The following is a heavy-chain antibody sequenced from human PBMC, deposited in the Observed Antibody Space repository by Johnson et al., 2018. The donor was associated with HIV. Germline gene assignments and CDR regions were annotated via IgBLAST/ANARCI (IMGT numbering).Heavy chain of an antibody. CDR1: GFTFSSYC. J-gene: IGHJ3*02. CDR2: ISYDGSNE. V-gene: IGHV3-30*03. D-gene: IGHD3-22*01. Sequence: QVQLVESGGGVVQPGRSLRLSCAASGFTFSSYCLHWVRQAPGQGLEWVAVISYDGSNEYFADSVKGRFTISRDTATNTLYLQMNSLRSEDKAVYYCARDRRLSLYYYDSSGYYRPDAFDIWGQGTMVTVSS. CDR3: ARDRRLSLYYYDSSGYYRPDAFDI.